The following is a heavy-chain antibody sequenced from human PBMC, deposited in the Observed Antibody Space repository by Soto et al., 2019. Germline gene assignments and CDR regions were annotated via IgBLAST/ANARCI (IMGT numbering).Heavy chain of an antibody. CDR2: INTDGSVA. CDR1: GLTFRSYW. CDR3: VRDMQLPRLDS. D-gene: IGHD2-2*01. V-gene: IGHV3-74*03. Sequence: EVQLVESGGGLVQPGESLRLSCAASGLTFRSYWMHWVRQAPGKGLVWVSRINTDGSVAMYVDSVKGRFTISRDNAKNTLYLQMNTLRAVDTATYYCVRDMQLPRLDSWGQGNLVTVSP. J-gene: IGHJ5*01.